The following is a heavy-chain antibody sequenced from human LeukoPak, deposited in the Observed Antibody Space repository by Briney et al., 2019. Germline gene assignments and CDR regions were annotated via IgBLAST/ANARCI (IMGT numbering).Heavy chain of an antibody. CDR3: AKQGGTATGGFDI. CDR2: IRYDGSLK. J-gene: IGHJ3*02. CDR1: GFTFSSYG. D-gene: IGHD2-8*02. Sequence: GGSLRLFCAASGFTFSSYGMHWVGQAPGEGLEWVAFIRYDGSLKYYADSVKARFTISRDNSKNTLYLQMNTLRSEDTAVCSCAKQGGTATGGFDIWGQGTMVTVSS. V-gene: IGHV3-30*02.